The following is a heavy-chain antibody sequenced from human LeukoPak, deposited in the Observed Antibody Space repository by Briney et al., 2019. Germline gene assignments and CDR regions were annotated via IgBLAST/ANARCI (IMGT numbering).Heavy chain of an antibody. CDR1: GFTFRFYW. CDR3: ARGRGYSYGWIGEKLLDY. V-gene: IGHV3-74*01. J-gene: IGHJ4*02. CDR2: INSDGSST. Sequence: GGSLRLSCAASGFTFRFYWMHWVRQAPGKGLVWVSRINSDGSSTSYADSVKGRITIFRDNAKNTLYLQMNSLRAEDTAVYYCARGRGYSYGWIGEKLLDYWGQGTLATVSS. D-gene: IGHD5-18*01.